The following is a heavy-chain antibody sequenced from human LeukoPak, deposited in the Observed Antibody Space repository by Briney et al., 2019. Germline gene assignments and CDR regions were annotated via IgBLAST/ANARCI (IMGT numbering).Heavy chain of an antibody. CDR2: INPNSGGT. D-gene: IGHD5-18*01. V-gene: IGHV1-2*06. Sequence: ASVKVSCKASGYTFTCYYMHWVRQAPGQGLEWMGRINPNSGGTNYAQKFQGRVTMTRDTSISTAYMELSRLRSDDTAVYYCARAAMVTNDRVFGYWGQGTLVTVSS. CDR1: GYTFTCYY. CDR3: ARAAMVTNDRVFGY. J-gene: IGHJ4*02.